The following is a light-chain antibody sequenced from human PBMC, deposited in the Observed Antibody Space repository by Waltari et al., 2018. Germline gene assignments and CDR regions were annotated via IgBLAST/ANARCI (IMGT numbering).Light chain of an antibody. V-gene: IGKV1-5*03. J-gene: IGKJ1*01. CDR3: QQYYNYWT. CDR2: KAS. Sequence: DIQMTQSPSTLSASVGDRVTITGRASQSINAWLAWYQQKPGKAPKLLIYKASNLESGVPSRFSGSGSGTEVTLTISSLQPGDFATYYCQQYYNYWTFGQGTKVEIK. CDR1: QSINAW.